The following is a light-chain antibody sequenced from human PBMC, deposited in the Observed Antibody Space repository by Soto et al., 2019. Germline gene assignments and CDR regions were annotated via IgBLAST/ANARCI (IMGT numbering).Light chain of an antibody. V-gene: IGKV3-11*01. CDR2: DAS. Sequence: EIVLTESPATLSLSPGARATLFCRATQSGRSSLPWYRHEPGRAPTLLIYDASRRATGIPARFSGSGSGTDFTLTISSLEPKDFAIYYCQQRSSWPGTFGQGTKVDI. CDR1: QSGRSS. J-gene: IGKJ1*01. CDR3: QQRSSWPGT.